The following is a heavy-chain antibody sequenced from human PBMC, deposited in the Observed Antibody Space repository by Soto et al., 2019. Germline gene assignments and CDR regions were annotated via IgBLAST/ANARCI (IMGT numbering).Heavy chain of an antibody. J-gene: IGHJ6*02. V-gene: IGHV4-39*01. Sequence: SSETLSLTCTVSGGSISSSSYYWGWIRQPPGKGLEWIGSIYYSGSTYYNPSLKSRVTISVDTSKNQFSLKLSSVTAADTAVYYCARHRPMITFGGVIVRVPYYYYYGMDVWGQGTTVTVSS. CDR3: ARHRPMITFGGVIVRVPYYYYYGMDV. CDR2: IYYSGST. CDR1: GGSISSSSYY. D-gene: IGHD3-16*02.